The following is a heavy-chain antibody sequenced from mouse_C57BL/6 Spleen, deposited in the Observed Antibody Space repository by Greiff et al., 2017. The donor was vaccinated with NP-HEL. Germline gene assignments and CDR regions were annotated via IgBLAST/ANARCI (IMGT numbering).Heavy chain of an antibody. J-gene: IGHJ4*01. D-gene: IGHD1-1*01. CDR3: FTTVGHYAMDY. V-gene: IGHV1-63*01. Sequence: QVQLKQSGAELVRPGTSVKMSCKASGYTFTNYWIGWAKQRPGHGLEWIGDIYPGGGYTNYNEKFKGKATLTADKSSSTAYMQFSSLTSEDSAIYYCFTTVGHYAMDYWGQGTSVTVSS. CDR1: GYTFTNYW. CDR2: IYPGGGYT.